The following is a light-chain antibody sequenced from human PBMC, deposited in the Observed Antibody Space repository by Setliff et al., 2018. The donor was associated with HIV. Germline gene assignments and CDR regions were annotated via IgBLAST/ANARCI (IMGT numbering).Light chain of an antibody. Sequence: QSALAQPASVSGSPGQSITISCTGTSSDVGTYNAVYWYQQHPGKAPKLMIYDVSTRPSGVSNRFSGSKSGNTASLTISGLQTEDEADYYCSLYTSNSMYVFGIGTKVTVL. CDR1: SSDVGTYNA. J-gene: IGLJ1*01. V-gene: IGLV2-14*01. CDR3: SLYTSNSMYV. CDR2: DVS.